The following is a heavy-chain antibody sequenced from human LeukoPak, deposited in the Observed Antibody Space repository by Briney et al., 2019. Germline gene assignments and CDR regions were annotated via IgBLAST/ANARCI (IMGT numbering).Heavy chain of an antibody. D-gene: IGHD6-19*01. CDR2: ISSSSSHI. CDR1: GFTFSSYS. CDR3: ARDDLYSSGWYWIDY. Sequence: PGGSLRLSCAASGFTFSSYSMNWVRQAPGKGLEWVSSISSSSSHIYYADSVKGRFTISRDNAKNSLYLQMNSLRAEDTAVYYCARDDLYSSGWYWIDYWGQGTLVTVSS. J-gene: IGHJ4*02. V-gene: IGHV3-21*01.